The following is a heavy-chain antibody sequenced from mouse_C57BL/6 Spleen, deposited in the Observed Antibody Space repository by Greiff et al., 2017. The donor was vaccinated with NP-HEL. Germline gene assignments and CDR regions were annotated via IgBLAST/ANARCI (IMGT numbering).Heavy chain of an antibody. D-gene: IGHD1-1*01. Sequence: VQLKESGGGLVQPGGSMKLSCVASGFTFSNYWMNWVRQSPEKGLEWVAQIRLKSDNYATHYAEPVKGRFTISRDDSKSSVYLQMNNLRAEDTGIYYCTGGSRGGYFDVWGTGTTVTVSS. CDR3: TGGSRGGYFDV. J-gene: IGHJ1*03. V-gene: IGHV6-3*01. CDR2: IRLKSDNYAT. CDR1: GFTFSNYW.